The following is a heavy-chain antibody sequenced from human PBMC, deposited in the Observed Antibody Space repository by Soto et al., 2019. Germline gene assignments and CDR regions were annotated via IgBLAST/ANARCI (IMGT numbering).Heavy chain of an antibody. CDR3: AREILTKGYYYYYYGMDV. Sequence: ASVKVSCKASGYTFTSYYMHWVRQAPGQGLEWMGIINPSGGSTSYAQKFQGRVTMTRDTSTSTVYMELSSLRSEDTAVYYRAREILTKGYYYYYYGMDVWGQGTTVTVSS. D-gene: IGHD2-15*01. J-gene: IGHJ6*02. CDR2: INPSGGST. V-gene: IGHV1-46*01. CDR1: GYTFTSYY.